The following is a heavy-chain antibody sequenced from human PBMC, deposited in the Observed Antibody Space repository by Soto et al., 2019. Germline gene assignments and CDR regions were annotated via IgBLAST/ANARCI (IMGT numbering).Heavy chain of an antibody. CDR1: GYTFTSYG. V-gene: IGHV1-18*01. CDR3: ARDWAFWEYQLLAVPGNYYGMDV. Sequence: ASVKVSCKASGYTFTSYGISWVRQAPGQGLEWMGWFSAYNGNTNYAQKLQGRVTMTTDTSTSTAYMELRSLRSDDTAVYYCARDWAFWEYQLLAVPGNYYGMDVWGQGTTVTVSS. CDR2: FSAYNGNT. J-gene: IGHJ6*02. D-gene: IGHD2-2*01.